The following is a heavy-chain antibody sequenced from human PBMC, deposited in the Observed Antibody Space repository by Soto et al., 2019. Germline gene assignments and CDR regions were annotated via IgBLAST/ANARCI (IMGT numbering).Heavy chain of an antibody. Sequence: SLRLSCAASGLTFSSYAMHWVRHAPGKGLEWVAVISYDGSNKYYADSVKGRFTISRDNPKNTLSLQMNSLRAEDTAVYYCASNFPANYDILTGYPYYYHYYGMDVWGQGTKVTVSS. V-gene: IGHV3-30-3*01. D-gene: IGHD3-9*01. J-gene: IGHJ6*02. CDR1: GLTFSSYA. CDR2: ISYDGSNK. CDR3: ASNFPANYDILTGYPYYYHYYGMDV.